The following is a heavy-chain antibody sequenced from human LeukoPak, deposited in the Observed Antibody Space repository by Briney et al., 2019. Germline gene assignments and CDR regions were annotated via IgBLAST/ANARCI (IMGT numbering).Heavy chain of an antibody. CDR3: ASNVEAVAGTPFDY. V-gene: IGHV3-21*01. CDR2: ISSSSSYI. J-gene: IGHJ4*02. CDR1: GFTFSSYS. Sequence: PGGSLRLSCAASGFTFSSYSMNWVRQAPGKGLEWVSSISSSSSYIYYADSVKGRFTISRDNAKNSLYLQMNSLRAEDTAVYYCASNVEAVAGTPFDYWGQGTLVTVSS. D-gene: IGHD6-19*01.